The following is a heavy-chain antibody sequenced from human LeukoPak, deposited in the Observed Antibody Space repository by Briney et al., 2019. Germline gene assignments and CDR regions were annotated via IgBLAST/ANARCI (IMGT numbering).Heavy chain of an antibody. V-gene: IGHV4-39*01. CDR3: ARLYSSGWYGYYFDY. J-gene: IGHJ4*02. Sequence: SETLSLTCTVSGGSISSSSCYWGWIRQPPGKGLEWIGSIYYSGSTYYNPSLKSRVTISVDTSKNQFSLKLSSVTAADTAVYYCARLYSSGWYGYYFDYWGQGTLVTVSS. D-gene: IGHD6-19*01. CDR2: IYYSGST. CDR1: GGSISSSSCY.